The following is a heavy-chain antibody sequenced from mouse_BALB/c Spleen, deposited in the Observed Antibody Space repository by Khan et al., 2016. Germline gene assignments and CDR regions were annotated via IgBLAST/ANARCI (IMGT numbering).Heavy chain of an antibody. V-gene: IGHV1-37*01. CDR3: GRGTLYAMDY. J-gene: IGHJ4*01. D-gene: IGHD3-3*01. Sequence: VQLQQSGPELVKPGAPVPLSFPSSVPSCPGYFMNWVKQSHGKSLEWIGRINPYNGDTFYNQKFKGKATLTVDKSSSTAHMELLSLTSEDSAVXYCGRGTLYAMDYWGQGTSVTVSS. CDR1: VPSCPGYF. CDR2: INPYNGDT.